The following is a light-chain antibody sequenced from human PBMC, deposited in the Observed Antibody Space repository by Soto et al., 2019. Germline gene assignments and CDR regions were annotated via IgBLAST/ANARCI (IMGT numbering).Light chain of an antibody. J-gene: IGLJ2*01. CDR3: AAWGDSLSGHVV. CDR2: RNN. Sequence: QPVLTQPPSASGTPGQRVTVSCSGSSSNIGSNYVYWYQQLPGTAPKLLIYRNNQRPSGVPDRFSGSKSGTSASLAISGLRSEDEANYYCAAWGDSLSGHVVFGGGTKLTVL. V-gene: IGLV1-47*01. CDR1: SSNIGSNY.